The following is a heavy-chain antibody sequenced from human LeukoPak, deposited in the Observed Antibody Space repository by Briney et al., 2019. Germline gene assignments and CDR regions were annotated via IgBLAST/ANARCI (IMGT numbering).Heavy chain of an antibody. J-gene: IGHJ5*02. CDR3: ARDSAGDYWLDP. Sequence: SETLSLTCTVPGGPISGYYWNWIRQPPGKGLEWIGSIYYSGRTSFNGSLKTRITMSVDTSKNQFSLKLTSVTTADTAVYFCARDSAGDYWLDPWGQGTPVTVSS. D-gene: IGHD7-27*01. CDR1: GGPISGYY. CDR2: IYYSGRT. V-gene: IGHV4-59*01.